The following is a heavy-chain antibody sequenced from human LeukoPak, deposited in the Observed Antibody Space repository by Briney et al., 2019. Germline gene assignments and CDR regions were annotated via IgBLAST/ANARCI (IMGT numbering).Heavy chain of an antibody. CDR2: IVGSGGST. Sequence: GGSLRLSCAASGFTFSNYAMSWVRQAPGKGLEWVSAIVGSGGSTYYADSVKSRFTISRDNPKNTLYLQMNSLRAEDTAVYYCAKWGDYDILTGYYDSDYWGQGTLVTVSS. D-gene: IGHD3-9*01. J-gene: IGHJ4*02. V-gene: IGHV3-23*01. CDR1: GFTFSNYA. CDR3: AKWGDYDILTGYYDSDY.